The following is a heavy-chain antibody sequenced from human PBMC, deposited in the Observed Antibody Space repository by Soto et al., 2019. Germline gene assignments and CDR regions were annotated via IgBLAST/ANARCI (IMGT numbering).Heavy chain of an antibody. D-gene: IGHD3-22*01. CDR2: ISSSTTTI. CDR3: ARETSTYYYDSSAYLGFEY. J-gene: IGHJ4*02. V-gene: IGHV3-48*02. CDR1: GFTFSNFN. Sequence: GGSLRLSCTASGFTFSNFNISWVRQAPGKGLEWISYISSSTTTIFYADSVKGRFTISRDNAKNPLYLQMNSLRDEDTAVYYCARETSTYYYDSSAYLGFEYWGQGTLVTVSS.